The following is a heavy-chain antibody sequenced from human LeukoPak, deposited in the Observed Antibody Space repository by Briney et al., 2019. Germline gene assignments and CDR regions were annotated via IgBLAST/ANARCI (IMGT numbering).Heavy chain of an antibody. J-gene: IGHJ3*02. CDR3: AGNKVVGATGFGTELGSFDI. Sequence: SETLSLTCSVSGGSISSSTYYWGWIRQAPGKGLEWIGSIYYSGSTYYNPSLKSRVTISIDTSKNQFSLNLNSVTAADTAVYYCAGNKVVGATGFGTELGSFDIWGQGTMVIISS. CDR2: IYYSGST. V-gene: IGHV4-39*07. CDR1: GGSISSSTYY. D-gene: IGHD1-26*01.